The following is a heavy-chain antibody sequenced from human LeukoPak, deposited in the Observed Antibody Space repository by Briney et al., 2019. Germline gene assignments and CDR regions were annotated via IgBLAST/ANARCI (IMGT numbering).Heavy chain of an antibody. Sequence: SQTLSLTCPVSSGSISSGVYYLSWIRQHPGKGLEWIGYIYYSGSTYYNPSLKSRVTISVDTSKNQFSLKLSSVTAADTAVYYCARGVRWLQLSYFDYWGQGTLVTVSS. CDR3: ARGVRWLQLSYFDY. V-gene: IGHV4-31*03. CDR1: SGSISSGVYY. CDR2: IYYSGST. J-gene: IGHJ4*02. D-gene: IGHD5-24*01.